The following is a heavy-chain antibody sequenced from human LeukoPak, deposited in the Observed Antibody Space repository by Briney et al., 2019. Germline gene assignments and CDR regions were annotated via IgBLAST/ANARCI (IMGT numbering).Heavy chain of an antibody. V-gene: IGHV3-21*01. J-gene: IGHJ4*02. CDR2: ISYSSSFL. CDR3: AREVTAE. D-gene: IGHD1-14*01. CDR1: GFTFSTHS. Sequence: GGSLRLSCEASGFTFSTHSMNWVRQAPGKGLEWVSSISYSSSFLDYADSVQGRFTVSRDNAKNSPYLQMNSLRAEDTAVYYCAREVTAEWGQGTLVPVSS.